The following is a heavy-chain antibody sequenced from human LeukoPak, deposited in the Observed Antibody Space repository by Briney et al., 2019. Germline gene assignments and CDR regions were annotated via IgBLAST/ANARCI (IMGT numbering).Heavy chain of an antibody. J-gene: IGHJ4*02. CDR3: VRAPYYSGIEHYFDH. D-gene: IGHD3-22*01. CDR1: GFTFSSYA. CDR2: ISGSGGST. Sequence: TGGSLRLSCAASGFTFSSYAMSWVRQAPGKGLEWVSAISGSGGSTYYADSVKGRFTISRDNSKNTLYLQMNSMRAEDTAVYYCVRAPYYSGIEHYFDHWGQGILVTVSS. V-gene: IGHV3-23*01.